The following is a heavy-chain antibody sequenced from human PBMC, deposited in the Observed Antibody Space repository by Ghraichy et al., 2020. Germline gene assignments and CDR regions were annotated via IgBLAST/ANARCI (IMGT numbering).Heavy chain of an antibody. J-gene: IGHJ4*02. V-gene: IGHV3-21*01. CDR1: GFNLGVYT. D-gene: IGHD3-10*01. CDR2: ISRDSVYI. CDR3: VRADGSGSFYY. Sequence: GESLNISCATSGFNLGVYTMNWLRWAPNRGLEWVASISRDSVYIYYGASVRGRFTISRDNAVKSIYLQMNSLRVDDTAMYYCVRADGSGSFYYWGQGTLVTVSS.